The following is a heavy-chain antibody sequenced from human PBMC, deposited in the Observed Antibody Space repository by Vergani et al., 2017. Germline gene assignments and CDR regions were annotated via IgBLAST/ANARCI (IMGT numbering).Heavy chain of an antibody. CDR1: GFTFNTYT. CDR3: AKVLPIVVVPAARGYYYYGMDV. D-gene: IGHD2-2*01. J-gene: IGHJ6*02. V-gene: IGHV3-21*01. CDR2: ISGGSNFI. Sequence: EVQLVESGGALVKPGGSLRLSCAASGFTFNTYTMNWVRQAPGKGLEWVSSISGGSNFIYYADSVKGRFTISRDNAKNTLYLQMNSLRAEDTAVYYCAKVLPIVVVPAARGYYYYGMDVWVQGTTVTVSS.